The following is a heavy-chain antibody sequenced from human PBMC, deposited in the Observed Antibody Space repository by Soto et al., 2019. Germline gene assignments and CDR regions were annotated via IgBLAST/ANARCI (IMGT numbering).Heavy chain of an antibody. CDR2: ISADGSSQ. J-gene: IGHJ4*02. D-gene: IGHD2-15*01. Sequence: QVQLVESGGGEVQPGTSLRLSCAASGFTFSRSPMHWVRQAPGKGLDWVGLISADGSSQHYADSVRGRFIISRDNFRSTVSLQMDRLRAEDTAVYYCARPVVAGTPDYWGQGTLVSVYS. V-gene: IGHV3-30-3*01. CDR1: GFTFSRSP. CDR3: ARPVVAGTPDY.